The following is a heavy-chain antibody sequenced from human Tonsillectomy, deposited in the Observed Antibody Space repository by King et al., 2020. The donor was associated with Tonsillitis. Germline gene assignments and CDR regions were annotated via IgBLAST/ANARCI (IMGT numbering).Heavy chain of an antibody. J-gene: IGHJ4*02. CDR3: ARSLRGWFFDY. CDR1: GFTFSSYS. V-gene: IGHV3-21*01. D-gene: IGHD6-19*01. CDR2: ISSSSTYI. Sequence: VQLVESGGGLVKPGGSLRLSCAASGFTFSSYSMNWVRQAPGKGLEWVSSISSSSTYIYYADSVKGRFTISRDNAENSLYLQMNSLRAEDTAVYYCARSLRGWFFDYWGQGTLVTVSS.